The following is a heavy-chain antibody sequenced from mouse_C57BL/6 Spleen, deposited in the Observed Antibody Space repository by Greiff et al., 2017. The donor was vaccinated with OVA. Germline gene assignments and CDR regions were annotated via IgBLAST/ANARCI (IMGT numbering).Heavy chain of an antibody. J-gene: IGHJ1*03. CDR2: ISYDGSN. V-gene: IGHV3-6*01. CDR1: GYSITSGYY. CDR3: AREGDYDLYWYFDV. Sequence: DVKLQESGPGLVKPSQSLSLTCSVTGYSITSGYYWNWIRQFPGNKLEWMGYISYDGSNNYNPSLKNRISITRDTSKNQFFLKLNSVTTEDTATYYCAREGDYDLYWYFDVWGTGTTVTVSS. D-gene: IGHD2-4*01.